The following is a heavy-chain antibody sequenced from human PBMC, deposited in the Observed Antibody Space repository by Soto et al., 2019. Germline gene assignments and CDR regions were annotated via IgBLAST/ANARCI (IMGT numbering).Heavy chain of an antibody. CDR1: GYTFTSYG. CDR2: ISAYNGNT. J-gene: IGHJ6*02. D-gene: IGHD3-3*01. Sequence: ASVNVSCKASGYTFTSYGISWVRQAPGQGLEWMGWISAYNGNTNYAQKLQGRVTMTTDTSTSTAYMELRSLRSDDTAVYYCARSVFWSGYYYYYGMDVWGQGTTVTVSS. V-gene: IGHV1-18*01. CDR3: ARSVFWSGYYYYYGMDV.